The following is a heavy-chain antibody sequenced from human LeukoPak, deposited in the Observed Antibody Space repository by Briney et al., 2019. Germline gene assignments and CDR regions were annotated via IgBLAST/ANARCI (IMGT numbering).Heavy chain of an antibody. J-gene: IGHJ6*04. CDR2: ISSSGSTI. CDR1: GFTFSSYE. D-gene: IGHD3-10*01. CDR3: ARDNYYGSGSSSYGMDV. V-gene: IGHV3-48*03. Sequence: GGSLRLSCAASGFTFSSYEMNWVRQAPGKGLEWVSYISSSGSTIYYADSVRVRFTISRDNAKNSLYLQMNSLRAEDTAVYYCARDNYYGSGSSSYGMDVWGKGTTVTVSS.